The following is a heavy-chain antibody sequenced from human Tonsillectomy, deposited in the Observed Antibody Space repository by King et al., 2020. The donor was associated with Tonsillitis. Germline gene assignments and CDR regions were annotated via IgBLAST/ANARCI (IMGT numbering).Heavy chain of an antibody. V-gene: IGHV3-23*04. J-gene: IGHJ6*02. Sequence: VQLVESGGGLVQPGGSLRLSCAASGFTFSSYAMTWVRQAPGRGLEWVSGVSGSGANKYNSDSVKGRFTIYRDNTKNTLYLHLNSLTGEDTAVYYCAKVLPPSCSGGSCYVAMDVWGQGTTVTVSS. CDR1: GFTFSSYA. D-gene: IGHD2-15*01. CDR2: VSGSGANK. CDR3: AKVLPPSCSGGSCYVAMDV.